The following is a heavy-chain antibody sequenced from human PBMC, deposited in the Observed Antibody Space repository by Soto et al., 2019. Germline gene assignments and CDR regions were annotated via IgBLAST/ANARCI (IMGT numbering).Heavy chain of an antibody. V-gene: IGHV3-15*07. Sequence: EVQLVESGGGLVKPGGSLRLSCAASGITFIYAWMDWVRQAPGKRLEWVGRIKSQAGGGTIDYAAPVKGRFTISREDSKNTVYLQMDSLKTEDTAVYYCTHVFSVAHPYYYFWGQGTLVTVSS. CDR1: GITFIYAW. J-gene: IGHJ4*02. CDR3: THVFSVAHPYYYF. D-gene: IGHD3-22*01. CDR2: IKSQAGGGTI.